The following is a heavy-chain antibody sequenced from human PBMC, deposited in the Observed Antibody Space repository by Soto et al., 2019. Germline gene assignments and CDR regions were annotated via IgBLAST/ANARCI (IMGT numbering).Heavy chain of an antibody. CDR1: EDTFRNYA. CDR3: ASTMYDSSAYYYWYLGL. J-gene: IGHJ2*01. V-gene: IGHV1-69*06. Sequence: QVELVQSGAEVKKPGSSVKVSCQASEDTFRNYAISWVRQAPGQGLEWMGGIIPIFGTANYAQKFQGRVTITADTSANTVYLELSSLRSEDTAVYYCASTMYDSSAYYYWYLGLWGRGTLVTVSS. D-gene: IGHD3-22*01. CDR2: IIPIFGTA.